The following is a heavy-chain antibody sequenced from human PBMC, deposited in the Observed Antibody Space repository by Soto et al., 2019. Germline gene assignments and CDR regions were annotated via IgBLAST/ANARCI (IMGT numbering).Heavy chain of an antibody. CDR1: GGTFSSYA. CDR3: ARDRKEEWELLPYGMDV. Sequence: QVQLVQSGAEVKKPGSSVKVSCKASGGTFSSYAISWVRQAPGQGLEWMGGIIPIFGTANYAQKFQGRVTITADESTSTAYMELSSLRSEDTAVYYCARDRKEEWELLPYGMDVWGQGTTVTVSS. V-gene: IGHV1-69*01. D-gene: IGHD1-26*01. J-gene: IGHJ6*02. CDR2: IIPIFGTA.